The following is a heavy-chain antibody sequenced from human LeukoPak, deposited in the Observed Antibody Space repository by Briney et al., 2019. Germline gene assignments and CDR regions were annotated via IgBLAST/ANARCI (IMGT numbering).Heavy chain of an antibody. J-gene: IGHJ2*01. CDR3: ARDPAVTAYWYFDL. CDR2: RSDDGSAQ. D-gene: IGHD2-21*02. Sequence: GGSLRLSCIASGFTFNKYGMHWVRQAPGKGLEWVAVRSDDGSAQHYADSVRGRFTISRDNSKNTLYLQMDSLRGEDTAVYYCARDPAVTAYWYFDLWGRGTLVTVSS. CDR1: GFTFNKYG. V-gene: IGHV3-30*03.